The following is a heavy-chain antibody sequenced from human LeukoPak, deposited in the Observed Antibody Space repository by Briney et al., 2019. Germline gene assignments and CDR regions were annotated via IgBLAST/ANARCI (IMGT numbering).Heavy chain of an antibody. Sequence: GGSLRLSCAASGFTFSSYWMHWVRQAPGKGLGWVSRIKSDGSGTNYADSVKGRFTIYRDNAKNTFYLQMNSLRADDTAVYYCARDRAYQLDYWGQGTLVTVSS. CDR1: GFTFSSYW. V-gene: IGHV3-74*01. CDR2: IKSDGSGT. CDR3: ARDRAYQLDY. D-gene: IGHD2-2*01. J-gene: IGHJ4*02.